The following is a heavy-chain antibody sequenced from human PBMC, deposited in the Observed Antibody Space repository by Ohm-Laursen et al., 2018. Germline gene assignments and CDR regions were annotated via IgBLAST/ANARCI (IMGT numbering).Heavy chain of an antibody. CDR2: IFYRGST. J-gene: IGHJ5*02. Sequence: GTLSLTCTVSGGSISNNNYYWGWIRQPPGKGLEWIGSIFYRGSTHYKPSLKSRVNISVDTSKNQFSLKLNSVTAADTAVYYCARDYDTSGYYYVSWGQGTLVTVSS. V-gene: IGHV4-39*01. CDR1: GGSISNNNYY. CDR3: ARDYDTSGYYYVS. D-gene: IGHD3-22*01.